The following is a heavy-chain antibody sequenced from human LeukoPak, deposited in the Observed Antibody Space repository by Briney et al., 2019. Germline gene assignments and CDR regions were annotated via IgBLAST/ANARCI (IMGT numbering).Heavy chain of an antibody. J-gene: IGHJ4*02. CDR2: IFGSGGST. CDR3: AKTTTGYSSGRFPGWPVDY. V-gene: IGHV3-23*01. Sequence: GSLRLACAASGFTFSSYAMYWVRQAPGKGLEWVSGIFGSGGSTHYADSVKGRFTISRDNSKNTVYLQMNSLRAEDTAVYYCAKTTTGYSSGRFPGWPVDYWGQGTLVTVSS. CDR1: GFTFSSYA. D-gene: IGHD6-19*01.